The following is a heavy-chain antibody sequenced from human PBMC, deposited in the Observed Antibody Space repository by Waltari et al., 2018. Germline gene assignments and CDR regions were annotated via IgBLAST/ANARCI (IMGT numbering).Heavy chain of an antibody. Sequence: QLQLQESGPGLVKPSETLSLTCTVSGGSISSSSYYWGWIRQPPGKGLEWIGSIYYSGSTYYNPSLKSRVTISVDTSKNQFSLKLSSVTAADTAVYYCARAFFGDFWSGYSYYFDYWGQGTLVTVSS. CDR3: ARAFFGDFWSGYSYYFDY. D-gene: IGHD3-3*01. CDR2: IYYSGST. CDR1: GGSISSSSYY. V-gene: IGHV4-39*07. J-gene: IGHJ4*02.